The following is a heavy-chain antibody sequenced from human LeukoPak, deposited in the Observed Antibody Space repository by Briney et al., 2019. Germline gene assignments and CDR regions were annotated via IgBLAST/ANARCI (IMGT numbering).Heavy chain of an antibody. CDR3: ARAYSGIAVAERLDY. Sequence: GASVKVSCKASGYTFTDYYMHWVRQAPGQGLEWMGWINLNSGGTSYAQKFQGRVTMTRDTSTSTVYMELSSLRSEDTAVYYCARAYSGIAVAERLDYWGQGTLVIVSS. CDR1: GYTFTDYY. J-gene: IGHJ4*02. V-gene: IGHV1-2*02. CDR2: INLNSGGT. D-gene: IGHD6-19*01.